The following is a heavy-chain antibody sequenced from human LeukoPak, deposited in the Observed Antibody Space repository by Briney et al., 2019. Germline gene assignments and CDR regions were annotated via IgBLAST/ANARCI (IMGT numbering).Heavy chain of an antibody. CDR1: GVSISSSNSY. CDR2: IYYSGNN. D-gene: IGHD3/OR15-3a*01. CDR3: ARQTGSGLFILP. J-gene: IGHJ4*02. Sequence: SETLSLTCTVSGVSISSSNSYWGWICQPPGKGLEWIVSIYYSGNNYYHASLKRQVSISIDKSKNQFSLRLTCVTAADAAVYYCARQTGSGLFILPGGQGTLVTVSS. V-gene: IGHV4-39*01.